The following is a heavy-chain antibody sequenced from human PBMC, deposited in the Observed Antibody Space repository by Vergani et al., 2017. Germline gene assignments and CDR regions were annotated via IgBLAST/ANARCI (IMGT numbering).Heavy chain of an antibody. CDR2: ISAYNGNT. V-gene: IGHV1-18*04. CDR3: AREGKRVGAFDI. CDR1: GYTFTGYY. Sequence: QVQLVQSGSELKKPGASVKVSCKASGYTFTGYYMHWVRQAPGQGLEWMGWISAYNGNTNYAQKLQGRVTMTTDTSTSTAYMELRSLRSDDTAVYYCAREGKRVGAFDIWGQGTMVTVSS. D-gene: IGHD4-23*01. J-gene: IGHJ3*02.